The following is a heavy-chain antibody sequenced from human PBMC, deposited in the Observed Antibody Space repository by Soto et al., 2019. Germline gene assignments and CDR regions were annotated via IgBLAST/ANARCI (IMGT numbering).Heavy chain of an antibody. CDR2: IYYSGST. CDR3: ARHTGDCSGGSCYARGELYYGMDV. Sequence: IYYSGSTYYNPSLKSRVTISVDTSKNQFSLKLSSVTAADTAVYYCARHTGDCSGGSCYARGELYYGMDVWGQGTTVTVS. J-gene: IGHJ6*02. V-gene: IGHV4-39*01. D-gene: IGHD2-15*01.